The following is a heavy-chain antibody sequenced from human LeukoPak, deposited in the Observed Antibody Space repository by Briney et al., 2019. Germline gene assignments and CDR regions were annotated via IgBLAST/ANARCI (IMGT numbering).Heavy chain of an antibody. D-gene: IGHD3-10*01. CDR1: GFTFDDFA. V-gene: IGHV3-9*01. CDR2: ISWNSGSI. J-gene: IGHJ4*02. CDR3: AKDKEGEFDY. Sequence: GRSLRLSCAASGFTFDDFAMNWVRQAPGKGLEWVSGISWNSGSIGYADSVKGRFTISRDNAKNSLYLQMNSLRAEDTALYYCAKDKEGEFDYWGQGTLVTVSS.